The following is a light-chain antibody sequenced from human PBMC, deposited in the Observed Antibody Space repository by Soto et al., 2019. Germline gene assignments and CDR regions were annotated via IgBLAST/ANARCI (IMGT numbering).Light chain of an antibody. CDR3: QHYNNWLGT. V-gene: IGKV3-15*01. CDR2: GAS. J-gene: IGKJ4*01. CDR1: QNVVTN. Sequence: EIVVTQSPAILSVSPGERVTLSCRASQNVVTNLAWYQQRLGQAPRLLSYGASARATGVPARFSGSGAGTEFFLTISSLQSEDFAVYYCQHYNNWLGTFGGGTKVEIK.